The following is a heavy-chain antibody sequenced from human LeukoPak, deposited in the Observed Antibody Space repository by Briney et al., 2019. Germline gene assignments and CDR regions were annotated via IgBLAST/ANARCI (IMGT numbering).Heavy chain of an antibody. D-gene: IGHD2-2*01. Sequence: VASVKVPCTASGYKFTGYYMHWVRQAPGQGLEWMGRINPDTGDTNSAQKFQGRVTMTRDTSVSAAYMELSGLTSDDTAVYYCATLYCSTTICAYGMDVWGQGATVTVSS. CDR3: ATLYCSTTICAYGMDV. CDR2: INPDTGDT. J-gene: IGHJ6*02. CDR1: GYKFTGYY. V-gene: IGHV1-2*06.